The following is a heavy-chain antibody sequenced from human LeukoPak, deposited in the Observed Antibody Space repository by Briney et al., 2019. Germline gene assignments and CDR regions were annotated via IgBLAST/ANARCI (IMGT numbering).Heavy chain of an antibody. J-gene: IGHJ3*02. CDR1: GYTFTSYD. V-gene: IGHV1-8*01. Sequence: ASVKVSCKASGYTFTSYDINWVRQATGQGLEWVGLMNPTSGNTVYAQKFQGRVTMTRNTSISTAYMELSSLRSEDTAVYYCATNRGRDCSGGSCYSDDAFDIWGQGTMVTVSS. D-gene: IGHD2-15*01. CDR3: ATNRGRDCSGGSCYSDDAFDI. CDR2: MNPTSGNT.